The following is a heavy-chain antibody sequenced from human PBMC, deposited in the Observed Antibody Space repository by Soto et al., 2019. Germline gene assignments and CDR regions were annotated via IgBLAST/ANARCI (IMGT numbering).Heavy chain of an antibody. Sequence: PSETLSLTCTVSGGSISSYYWSWIRQPPGKGLEWIGNIYNSGSTNYNPSLKSRVTISVDTSKNQFSLKLSSVTAADTAVYYCASFGNTFEGVMGSEPPNGFDPWGQGTRVTVSS. V-gene: IGHV4-4*08. CDR2: IYNSGST. J-gene: IGHJ5*02. CDR3: ASFGNTFEGVMGSEPPNGFDP. D-gene: IGHD3-16*01. CDR1: GGSISSYY.